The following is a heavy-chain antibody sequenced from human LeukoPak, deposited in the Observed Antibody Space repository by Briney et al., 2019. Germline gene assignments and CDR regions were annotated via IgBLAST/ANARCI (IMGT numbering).Heavy chain of an antibody. CDR1: GFTFSSYA. J-gene: IGHJ4*02. V-gene: IGHV3-30*04. Sequence: PGGSLRLSCAASGFTFSSYAMHWVRQAPGKGLEWVAVISYDGSNKYYADSVKGRFTISRDNSKNTLYLQMNSLRAEDTAVYYCAREGATREYTGDTWRYFFDFWGQGTLVTVSS. CDR3: AREGATREYTGDTWRYFFDF. CDR2: ISYDGSNK. D-gene: IGHD4-17*01.